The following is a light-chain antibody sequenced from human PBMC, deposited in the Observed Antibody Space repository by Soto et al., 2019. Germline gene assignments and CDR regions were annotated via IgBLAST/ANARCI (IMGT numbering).Light chain of an antibody. CDR2: EVT. CDR1: SSDVGYYDY. CDR3: SSYAGSNNFV. J-gene: IGLJ1*01. V-gene: IGLV2-8*01. Sequence: HSALTQPPSASGFPGQSVTISCTGTSSDVGYYDYVSWYQQHPGKAPKLVIYEVTKRPSGVPDRVSASKSGNTASLTVSRLRAEDEADYYCSSYAGSNNFVFGSGTKLTVL.